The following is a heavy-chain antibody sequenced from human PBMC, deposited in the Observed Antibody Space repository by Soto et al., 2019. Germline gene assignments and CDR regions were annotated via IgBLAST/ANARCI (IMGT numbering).Heavy chain of an antibody. D-gene: IGHD3-3*01. Sequence: QITLNESGPTQVKPRQTLTLTCTFSGFSLTTSGVGVGWIRQSPGKAPEWLALIYWDDDTRYSPSLKSRLTITKDTAKNRVVLTMADLDPADTATYYCAHRVLRTVFGLVTTTAIYFDFWGQGTPVAVSS. CDR2: IYWDDDT. CDR1: GFSLTTSGVG. CDR3: AHRVLRTVFGLVTTTAIYFDF. J-gene: IGHJ4*02. V-gene: IGHV2-5*02.